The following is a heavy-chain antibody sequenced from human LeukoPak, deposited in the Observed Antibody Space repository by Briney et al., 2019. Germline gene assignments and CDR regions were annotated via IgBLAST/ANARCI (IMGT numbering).Heavy chain of an antibody. V-gene: IGHV4-61*02. CDR2: IYTSGST. D-gene: IGHD6-13*01. CDR1: GGSISSGSYY. CDR3: ARELEEYSSSWYDAFDI. J-gene: IGHJ3*02. Sequence: PSETLSLTCTVSGGSISSGSYYWRWIRQPAGKGLEWIGRIYTSGSTNYNPSLKSRVTISVDTSKNQFSLKLSSVTAADTAVYYCARELEEYSSSWYDAFDIWGQGTMVTVSS.